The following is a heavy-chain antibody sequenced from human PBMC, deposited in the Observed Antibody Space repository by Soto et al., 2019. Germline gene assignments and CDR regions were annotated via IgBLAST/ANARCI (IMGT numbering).Heavy chain of an antibody. CDR2: IYSGGST. J-gene: IGHJ3*02. CDR3: ARQSITMIVVQGAFDI. Sequence: GGSLRLSCAASGFTVSSNYMSWGRQAPGKGLEWVSVIYSGGSTYYADSVKGRFTISRDNSKNTLYLQMNSLRAEDTAVYYCARQSITMIVVQGAFDIWGQATMVTASS. D-gene: IGHD3-22*01. CDR1: GFTVSSNY. V-gene: IGHV3-53*01.